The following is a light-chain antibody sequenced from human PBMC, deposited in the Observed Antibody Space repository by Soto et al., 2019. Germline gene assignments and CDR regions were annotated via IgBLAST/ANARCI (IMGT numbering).Light chain of an antibody. CDR3: QQYNSYPSYT. CDR2: DAS. CDR1: QSISSW. Sequence: DIQMTQSPSTLSASVGDRVTITCRARQSISSWLACYQQKPGKAPKLLIYDASSLESGVPSRFSGSGSGTEFTLTISSPQPDDFATYYCQQYNSYPSYTFGQGTKLEIK. V-gene: IGKV1-5*01. J-gene: IGKJ2*01.